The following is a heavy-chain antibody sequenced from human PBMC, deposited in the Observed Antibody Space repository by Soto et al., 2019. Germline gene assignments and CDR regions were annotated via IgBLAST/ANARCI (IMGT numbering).Heavy chain of an antibody. CDR1: GYTYTSYA. CDR3: ARVNQPTKKYYYDSSGYVDY. V-gene: IGHV1-3*01. J-gene: IGHJ4*02. Sequence: GASVKVSCKASGYTYTSYAMHWVRQDPEQRLEWMGWINAGNGNTKYSQKFQGRVTITRDTSASTAYMELSSLRSGDTAVYYCARVNQPTKKYYYDSSGYVDYWGQGTLVTVSS. D-gene: IGHD3-22*01. CDR2: INAGNGNT.